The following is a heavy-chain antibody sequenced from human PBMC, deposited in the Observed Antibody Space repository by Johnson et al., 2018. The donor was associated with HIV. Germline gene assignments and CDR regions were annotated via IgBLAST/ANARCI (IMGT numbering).Heavy chain of an antibody. Sequence: VQLVESGGGVVQPGGSLRLSCAASGFTFSSYGMHWVRQAPGKGLGWVAFIRYDGSNKYYVDSVKGRFTISRDNSKNTLYLQMNSLRAEDTALHYCARDLAPGGSGSYYNAFDIWGQGTMVTVSS. CDR1: GFTFSSYG. CDR3: ARDLAPGGSGSYYNAFDI. J-gene: IGHJ3*02. CDR2: IRYDGSNK. D-gene: IGHD3-10*01. V-gene: IGHV3-30*02.